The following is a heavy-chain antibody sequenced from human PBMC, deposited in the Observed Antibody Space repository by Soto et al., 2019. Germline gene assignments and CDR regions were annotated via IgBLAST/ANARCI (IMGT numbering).Heavy chain of an antibody. J-gene: IGHJ6*02. Sequence: SEEVSCRASGYTFTSCDIRWVRQAPGQGLEWMGWISAYNGNTNYAQKLQGRVTMTTDTSTSTAYMELRSLRSDDTAVYYCARSHTYDFWSGYYYYGMDVWGQGTTVTVSS. D-gene: IGHD3-3*01. CDR2: ISAYNGNT. V-gene: IGHV1-18*01. CDR3: ARSHTYDFWSGYYYYGMDV. CDR1: GYTFTSCD.